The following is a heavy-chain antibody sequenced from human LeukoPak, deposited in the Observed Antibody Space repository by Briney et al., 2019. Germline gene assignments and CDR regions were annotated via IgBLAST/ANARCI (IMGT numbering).Heavy chain of an antibody. J-gene: IGHJ5*02. Sequence: SQTLSLTCALSGDSVSSNSVTWKWIRQSPSRGLEWLGRTYYGSTWYNHYAVSVRGRITINPDTSKNQISLHLNSLTREGTAVYYFARRLSQYDCFDPWGQGILVTVSS. D-gene: IGHD2-2*01. CDR1: GDSVSSNSVT. V-gene: IGHV6-1*01. CDR2: TYYGSTWYN. CDR3: ARRLSQYDCFDP.